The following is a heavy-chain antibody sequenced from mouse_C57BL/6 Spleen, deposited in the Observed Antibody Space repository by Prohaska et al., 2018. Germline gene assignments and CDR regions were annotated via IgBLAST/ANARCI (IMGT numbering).Heavy chain of an antibody. D-gene: IGHD1-1*01. J-gene: IGHJ1*03. V-gene: IGHV11-2*01. CDR2: SNSDGSAI. Sequence: EVQLLETGGGLVQPGGSRGLSCEGSGFTFSGFWMSWVRQTPGKTLWWIGVSNSDGSAINYSPSIKDRFTIFRDNDNSTLYLQMSNVRSEDTATYFCMRYGSSYWYFDVWGTGTTVTVSS. CDR3: MRYGSSYWYFDV. CDR1: GFTFSGFW.